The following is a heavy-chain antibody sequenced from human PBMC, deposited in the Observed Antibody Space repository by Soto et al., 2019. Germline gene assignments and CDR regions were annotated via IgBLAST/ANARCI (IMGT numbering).Heavy chain of an antibody. CDR2: IDPSDSYT. J-gene: IGHJ5*02. CDR3: ARHRGAVATTTKP. D-gene: IGHD3-10*01. CDR1: GDSFSSYW. V-gene: IGHV5-10-1*01. Sequence: GESLKISCQSSGDSFSSYWISWVRQMPGKGLEWMGRIDPSDSYTNYSPSFQGHVTIPADKSISTAYLQWSSLKASDTAMYYCARHRGAVATTTKPWGQGTLVTVSS.